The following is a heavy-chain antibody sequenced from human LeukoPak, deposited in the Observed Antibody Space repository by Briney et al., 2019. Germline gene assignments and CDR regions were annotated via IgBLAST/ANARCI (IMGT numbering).Heavy chain of an antibody. V-gene: IGHV4-30-4*01. CDR2: IYYSGST. CDR1: GGSISSGDYY. CDR3: ARVRNYGGNSNVFDI. Sequence: SETLSLTCTVSGGSISSGDYYWSWIRQPPGKGLEWIGYIYYSGSTHYNPSLKSRVTISVDTSKIQFSLKLSSVTAADTAVYSCARVRNYGGNSNVFDIWGQGTMVTVSS. D-gene: IGHD4-23*01. J-gene: IGHJ3*02.